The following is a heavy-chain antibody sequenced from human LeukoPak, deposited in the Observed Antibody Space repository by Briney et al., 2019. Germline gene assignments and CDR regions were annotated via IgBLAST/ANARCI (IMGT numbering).Heavy chain of an antibody. J-gene: IGHJ5*02. CDR3: ARDGFGELSNWFDP. CDR1: GFTFSSYW. CDR2: INSDGSST. D-gene: IGHD3-10*01. Sequence: PGGSLRLSCAASGFTFSSYWMSWVRQAPGKGLVWVSRINSDGSSTSYADSVKGRFTISRDNSKNTLYLQMNSLRAEDTAVYYCARDGFGELSNWFDPWGQGTLVTVSS. V-gene: IGHV3-74*01.